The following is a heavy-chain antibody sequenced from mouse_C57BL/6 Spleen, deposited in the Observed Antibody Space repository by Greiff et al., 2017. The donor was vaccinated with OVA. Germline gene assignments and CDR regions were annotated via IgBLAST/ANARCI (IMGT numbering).Heavy chain of an antibody. CDR3: TRSNYGSRGPFAY. CDR1: GYTFTDYE. CDR2: IDPETGGT. J-gene: IGHJ3*01. D-gene: IGHD1-1*01. V-gene: IGHV1-15*01. Sequence: QVQLQQSGAELVRPGASVTLSCKASGYTFTDYEMHWVKQTPVHGLEWIGAIDPETGGTAYNQKFKGKAILTADKSSSTAYMELRSLTSEDSAVYYCTRSNYGSRGPFAYWGQGTLVTVSA.